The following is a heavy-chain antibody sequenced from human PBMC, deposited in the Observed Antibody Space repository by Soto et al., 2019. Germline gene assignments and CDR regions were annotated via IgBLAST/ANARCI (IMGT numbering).Heavy chain of an antibody. V-gene: IGHV4-59*09. J-gene: IGHJ4*02. D-gene: IGHD4-17*01. CDR3: AGGRLYGDYFLDD. Sequence: GSTNYNPSLKSRVTISVDTSKNQFSLKLSSVTAADTAVYYCAGGRLYGDYFLDDWGQGTLVTVSS. CDR2: GST.